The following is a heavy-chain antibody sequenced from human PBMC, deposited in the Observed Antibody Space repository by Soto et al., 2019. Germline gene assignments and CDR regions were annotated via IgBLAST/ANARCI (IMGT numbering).Heavy chain of an antibody. CDR3: AREGALKPFSS. Sequence: GGSLRLSGVASGFTFSNYNMNWVRKAPGKGLEWVSHISGTGVYIHYADAVKGRFTISRDNAKSSVYLQMYSLRAEDTAVYYCAREGALKPFSSWGQGALVTVSS. J-gene: IGHJ5*02. CDR1: GFTFSNYN. V-gene: IGHV3-21*01. CDR2: ISGTGVYI.